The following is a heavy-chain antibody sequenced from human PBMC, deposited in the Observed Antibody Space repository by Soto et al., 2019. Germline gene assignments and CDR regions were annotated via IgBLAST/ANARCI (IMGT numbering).Heavy chain of an antibody. CDR1: GFTFSSYA. CDR2: ISYDGSNK. J-gene: IGHJ3*02. CDR3: ARVLSRHGAFAI. D-gene: IGHD6-25*01. Sequence: QVQLVESGGGVDQPGRSLRLSCAASGFTFSSYAMHWVRQAPGKGLEWVAVISYDGSNKYYADSVKGRFTISRDNSKNTLYLQMHSLRAEDTAVYYCARVLSRHGAFAIWGQGTMVTVSS. V-gene: IGHV3-30-3*01.